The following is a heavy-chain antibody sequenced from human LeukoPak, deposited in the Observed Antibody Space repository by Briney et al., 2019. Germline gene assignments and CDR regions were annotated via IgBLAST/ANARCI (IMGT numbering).Heavy chain of an antibody. CDR3: ARAARLGTPPAAFDI. Sequence: SETLSLTCTVSGGSISSYYWSWIRQPPGKGLEWIGYIYYSGSTNYNPSLKSRVTISVDTSKNQFSLKLSSVTAADTAVYYCARAARLGTPPAAFDIWGQGTMVTVSS. D-gene: IGHD3-16*01. V-gene: IGHV4-59*01. CDR2: IYYSGST. J-gene: IGHJ3*02. CDR1: GGSISSYY.